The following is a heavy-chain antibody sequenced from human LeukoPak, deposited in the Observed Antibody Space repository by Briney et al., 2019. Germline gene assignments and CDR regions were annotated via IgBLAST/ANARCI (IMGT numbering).Heavy chain of an antibody. Sequence: SVKVSCKASGGTFSSYAISWVRQAPGQGLEWMGGIIPIFGTANYAQKFQGRVTITTDESTSTAYMELSSLRSEDTAVYYCAREKPNYYDSSGYYPLDYWGQGTLVTVSS. D-gene: IGHD3-22*01. V-gene: IGHV1-69*05. J-gene: IGHJ4*02. CDR2: IIPIFGTA. CDR1: GGTFSSYA. CDR3: AREKPNYYDSSGYYPLDY.